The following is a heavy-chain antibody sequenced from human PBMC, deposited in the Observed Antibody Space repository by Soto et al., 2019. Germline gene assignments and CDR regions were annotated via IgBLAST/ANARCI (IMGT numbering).Heavy chain of an antibody. J-gene: IGHJ4*02. CDR1: GGTFSSYA. D-gene: IGHD3-22*01. CDR2: IIPIFGTA. CDR3: AREASDSSGYSPFDY. Sequence: GASVKVSCKASGGTFSSYAISWVRQAPGQGLEWMGGIIPIFGTANYAQKFQGRVTITADESTSTAYMELSSLRSEDTAVYYCAREASDSSGYSPFDYWGQGTLVTVSS. V-gene: IGHV1-69*13.